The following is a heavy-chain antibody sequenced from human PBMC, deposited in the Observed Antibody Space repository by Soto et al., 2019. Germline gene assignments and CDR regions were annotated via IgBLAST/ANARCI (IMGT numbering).Heavy chain of an antibody. D-gene: IGHD2-21*02. Sequence: QVYLVQSGAEVKKPGSSVKISCKASGGIFSSNTINWVRQAAGQGLEWMGGIIPLFGTANYAEKFQGRVTITADQPTKSEYMELTSLRSEATAFYYCASKAACGGDCYAFDSWCQGPLVAFSS. CDR3: ASKAACGGDCYAFDS. CDR2: IIPLFGTA. V-gene: IGHV1-69*01. CDR1: GGIFSSNT. J-gene: IGHJ4*02.